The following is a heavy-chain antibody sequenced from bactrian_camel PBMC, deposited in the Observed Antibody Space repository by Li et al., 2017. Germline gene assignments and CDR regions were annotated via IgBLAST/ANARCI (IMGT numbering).Heavy chain of an antibody. Sequence: VQLVESGGGSVQAGGSLRLSCAASGDTLSYYSLDWGWFRQAPGKEREGVAAIAGGDGSTYYADSVKGRFTISRDNAKNTLYLQMSSLKPEDTGMYYCAADPHSAVWNGAMWSFQGPSTWGRGTQVTVS. J-gene: IGHJ4*01. CDR1: GDTLSYYS. CDR3: AADPHSAVWNGAMWSFQGPST. CDR2: IAGGDGST. V-gene: IGHV3S63*01. D-gene: IGHD3*01.